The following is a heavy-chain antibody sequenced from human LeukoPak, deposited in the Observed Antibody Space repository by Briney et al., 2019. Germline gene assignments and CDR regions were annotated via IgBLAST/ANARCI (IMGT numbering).Heavy chain of an antibody. Sequence: GASVKVSCKASGYTFNGHYMHWVRQAPGQGLEWMGWINPNSGGTNYAQKFQGRVTMTRDTSISTAYMELSRLRSDDTAVYYCAREGGRFGELLYTPYFDYWGQGTLVTVSS. CDR1: GYTFNGHY. CDR3: AREGGRFGELLYTPYFDY. J-gene: IGHJ4*02. CDR2: INPNSGGT. D-gene: IGHD3-10*01. V-gene: IGHV1-2*02.